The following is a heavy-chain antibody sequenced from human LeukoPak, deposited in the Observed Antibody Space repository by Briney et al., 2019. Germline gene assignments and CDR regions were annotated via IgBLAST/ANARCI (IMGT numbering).Heavy chain of an antibody. Sequence: SETLSLTCTVSGGSISSSIYYWGWIRQPPGKGLEWIGSIHYSGVTYYNPSLKSRVTISVDTSKNQFSLKLSSVTAADTAVYYCARMTIVVVPAAIDSGFDYWGQGTLVTVSS. CDR2: IHYSGVT. CDR3: ARMTIVVVPAAIDSGFDY. CDR1: GGSISSSIYY. V-gene: IGHV4-39*07. J-gene: IGHJ4*02. D-gene: IGHD2-2*02.